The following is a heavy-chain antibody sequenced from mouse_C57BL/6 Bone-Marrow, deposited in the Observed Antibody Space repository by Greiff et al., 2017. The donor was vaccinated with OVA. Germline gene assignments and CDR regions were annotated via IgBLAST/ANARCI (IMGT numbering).Heavy chain of an antibody. CDR2: ISYDGSN. CDR3: ARDLDGYYLMDY. V-gene: IGHV3-6*01. D-gene: IGHD2-3*01. J-gene: IGHJ4*01. CDR1: GYSITSGYY. Sequence: DVKLVESGPGLVKPSQSLSLTCSVTGYSITSGYYWNWIRQFPGNKLEWMGYISYDGSNNYNPSLKNRISITRDTSKNQFFLKLNSVTTEDTATYYCARDLDGYYLMDYWGQGTSVTVSS.